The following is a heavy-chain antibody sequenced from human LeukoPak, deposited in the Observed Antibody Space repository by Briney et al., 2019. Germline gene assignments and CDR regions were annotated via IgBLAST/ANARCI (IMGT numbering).Heavy chain of an antibody. Sequence: PGGSLRLSCAASGFVFSSYWMHWVRQVPERGLVWVSGIYTDGSYTNYADSVKGRFTISRDNAKNSLYLQMNSLRAEDTAVYYCASGVYYDSSGYYSDDYWGQGTLVTVSS. V-gene: IGHV3-74*01. CDR3: ASGVYYDSSGYYSDDY. CDR2: IYTDGSYT. CDR1: GFVFSSYW. D-gene: IGHD3-22*01. J-gene: IGHJ4*02.